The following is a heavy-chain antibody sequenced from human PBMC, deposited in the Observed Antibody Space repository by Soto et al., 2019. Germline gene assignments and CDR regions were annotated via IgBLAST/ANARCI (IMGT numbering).Heavy chain of an antibody. V-gene: IGHV1-18*01. CDR3: AKLYYYDSSGYPLDYGMDV. D-gene: IGHD3-22*01. CDR2: ISAYNGST. CDR1: GYTFTSYG. J-gene: IGHJ6*02. Sequence: ASVKVSGKASGYTFTSYGISWVRQAPGQGLEWMGWISAYNGSTNYAQKLQGRVTMTTDTSTSTAYMELRSLRSDDTAVYYCAKLYYYDSSGYPLDYGMDVWGQGTTVTVSS.